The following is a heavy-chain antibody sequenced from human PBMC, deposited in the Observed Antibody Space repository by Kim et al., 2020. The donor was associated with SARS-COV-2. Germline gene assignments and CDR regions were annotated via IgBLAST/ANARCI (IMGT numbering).Heavy chain of an antibody. D-gene: IGHD3-10*01. Sequence: GGSLRLSCTASGLTFTYYGMNWVRQAPGKGLEWVSSISSSSSYIYYADSVKGRFTISRDNAKNSLYLQMNSLRAEDTALYYCARDQPMAAGQFDYWGQGTLVTVSS. CDR3: ARDQPMAAGQFDY. J-gene: IGHJ4*02. V-gene: IGHV3-21*01. CDR2: ISSSSSYI. CDR1: GLTFTYYG.